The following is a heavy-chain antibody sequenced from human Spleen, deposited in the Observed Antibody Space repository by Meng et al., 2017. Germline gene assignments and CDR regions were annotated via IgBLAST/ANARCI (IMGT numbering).Heavy chain of an antibody. V-gene: IGHV3-48*03. Sequence: SLNTSCAASGFTVSSNYMNWVRQAPGKGLEWVSYISSSGSTIYYADSVNGRFTISRDNAKNSLYLQMNSLRAEDTAVYYCSRGAGYIVVVPAAIDYWGQGTLVTVSS. CDR1: GFTVSSNY. D-gene: IGHD2-2*01. CDR2: ISSSGSTI. CDR3: SRGAGYIVVVPAAIDY. J-gene: IGHJ4*02.